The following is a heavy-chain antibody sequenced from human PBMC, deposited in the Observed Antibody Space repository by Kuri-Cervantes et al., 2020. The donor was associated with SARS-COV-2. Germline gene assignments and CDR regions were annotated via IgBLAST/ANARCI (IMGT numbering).Heavy chain of an antibody. D-gene: IGHD6-13*01. CDR2: IRYDGSNK. V-gene: IGHV3-30*02. CDR1: GFTFSSYG. CDR3: AKFSNPGIAAAPLGI. J-gene: IGHJ3*02. Sequence: GESLKISCAASGFTFSSYGMHWVRQAPGKGLEWVAFIRYDGSNKYYADSVKGRFTISRDNSKNTLYLQMNSLRAEDTAVCYCAKFSNPGIAAAPLGIWGQGTMVTVSS.